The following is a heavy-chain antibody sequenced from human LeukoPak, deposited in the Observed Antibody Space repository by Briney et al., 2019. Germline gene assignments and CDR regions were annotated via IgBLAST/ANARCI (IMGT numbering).Heavy chain of an antibody. J-gene: IGHJ5*02. CDR1: GFNFSSYA. CDR3: AKDLRYCSSTSCYNWFDP. CDR2: IRSGGGDT. Sequence: GGSLRLSCTASGFNFSSYAMTWVRQAPGKGLDWVSTIRSGGGDTFYSDSVKGRFSISRDNSKNTLYLQMNSLRAEDTAVYYCAKDLRYCSSTSCYNWFDPWGQGTLVTVSS. D-gene: IGHD2-2*01. V-gene: IGHV3-23*01.